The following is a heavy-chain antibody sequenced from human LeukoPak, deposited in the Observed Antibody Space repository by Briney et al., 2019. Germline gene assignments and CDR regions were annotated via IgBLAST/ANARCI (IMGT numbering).Heavy chain of an antibody. V-gene: IGHV4-4*09. D-gene: IGHD6-13*01. CDR2: IYTSGST. Sequence: PSETLSLTCTVSGGSISSYYWSWLRQPPGKGLEWIGYIYTSGSTNYNPSLKSRVTISVDTSKNQFSLKLSSVTAADTAVYYCARTGCSSFGGYYYYMDVWGKGTTVTVSS. CDR1: GGSISSYY. J-gene: IGHJ6*03. CDR3: ARTGCSSFGGYYYYMDV.